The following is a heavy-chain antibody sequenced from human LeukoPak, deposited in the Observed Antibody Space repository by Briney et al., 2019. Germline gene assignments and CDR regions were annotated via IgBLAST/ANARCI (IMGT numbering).Heavy chain of an antibody. CDR3: ARIAAAGTSEGYYYYGMDV. D-gene: IGHD6-13*01. V-gene: IGHV4-59*01. J-gene: IGHJ6*02. CDR1: GGSISSYY. CDR2: IYYSGST. Sequence: SETLSLTCTVSGGSISSYYWSWIRQPPGKGLEWIGYIYYSGSTNYNPSPKSRVTISVDTSKNKFSLKLSSVTAADTAVYYCARIAAAGTSEGYYYYGMDVWGQGTTVTVSS.